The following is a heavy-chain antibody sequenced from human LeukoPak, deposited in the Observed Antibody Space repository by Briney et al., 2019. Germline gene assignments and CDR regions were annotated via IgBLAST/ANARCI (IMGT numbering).Heavy chain of an antibody. CDR3: ARGEVDFDY. V-gene: IGHV4-59*01. J-gene: IGHJ4*02. CDR1: GGSISSYY. Sequence: SETLSLTCTVSGGSISSYYWSWIRQPPGKGLEWIGYIYYSGSTNHNPSLKSRVTISVDTSKNQFSLKLSSVTAADTAVYYCARGEVDFDYWGQGTLVTVSS. CDR2: IYYSGST.